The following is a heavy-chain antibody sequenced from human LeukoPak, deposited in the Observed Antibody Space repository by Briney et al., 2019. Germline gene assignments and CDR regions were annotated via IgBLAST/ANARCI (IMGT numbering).Heavy chain of an antibody. J-gene: IGHJ4*02. D-gene: IGHD4-23*01. CDR1: GFSFSTYG. V-gene: IGHV3-30*02. Sequence: GGSLRLSCAASGFSFSTYGMHWVRQAPGKGLEWVTFIRYDGSNKYYADSVKGRFTISRDNSKNTLYLQMNSLRAEDTAVYYCAKDLGGNTDYWGQGTLVTVSS. CDR3: AKDLGGNTDY. CDR2: IRYDGSNK.